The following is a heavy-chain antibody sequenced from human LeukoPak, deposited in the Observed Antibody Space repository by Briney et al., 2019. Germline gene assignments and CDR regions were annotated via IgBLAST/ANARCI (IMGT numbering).Heavy chain of an antibody. D-gene: IGHD6-13*01. J-gene: IGHJ4*02. CDR2: ISGSGGST. Sequence: GGSLRLSCAASGFTVSSNYMSWVRQAPGKGLEWVSAISGSGGSTYYADSVKGRFTISRDNSKNTLYLQMNSLRAEDTAVYYCAKDTALLYSSSWYGVDYWGQGTLVTVSS. CDR3: AKDTALLYSSSWYGVDY. V-gene: IGHV3-23*01. CDR1: GFTVSSNY.